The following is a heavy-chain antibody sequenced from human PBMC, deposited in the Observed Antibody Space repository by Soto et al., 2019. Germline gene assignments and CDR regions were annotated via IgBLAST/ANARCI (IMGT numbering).Heavy chain of an antibody. CDR1: GFTFSSFW. CDR3: AKRGVDTYGLSY. Sequence: EVQLVESGGGLVQPGGSLRLPCAVSGFTFSSFWMHWVRQAPGEGRVWVSRINTDGSSTSYAESVKGRFTNSRDNAKNTQYQQKNSLRDEDTAIYYCAKRGVDTYGLSYWGQETLVTVSS. V-gene: IGHV3-74*01. D-gene: IGHD5-18*01. CDR2: INTDGSST. J-gene: IGHJ4*02.